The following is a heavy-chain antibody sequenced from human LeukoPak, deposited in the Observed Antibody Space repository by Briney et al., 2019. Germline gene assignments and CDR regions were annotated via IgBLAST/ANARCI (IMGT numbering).Heavy chain of an antibody. CDR3: VRDLDDGNYALAF. D-gene: IGHD4-17*01. CDR2: IYRSGGT. J-gene: IGHJ4*02. Sequence: SETLSLTCAVSSDSVGSSASGNSRWNWVRQPPGKTLEWIGEIYRSGGTHSNPSLRRRVTMSLDRSKNQLTLNVRSVTAADTAVYYCVRDLDDGNYALAFWGQGTLVTVSS. V-gene: IGHV4-4*02. CDR1: SDSVGSSASGNS.